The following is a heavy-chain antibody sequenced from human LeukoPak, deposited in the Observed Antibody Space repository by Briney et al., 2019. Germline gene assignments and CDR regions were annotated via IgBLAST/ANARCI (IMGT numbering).Heavy chain of an antibody. V-gene: IGHV3-73*01. CDR2: IRSKANSYAT. CDR3: TRHTAMVLT. CDR1: GFTFSGSA. D-gene: IGHD5-18*01. Sequence: GGSLRLSCAASGFTFSGSAMHWVHQASGKGLEWVGRIRSKANSYATAYAASVKGRFTISRDDSKNTAYLQMNSLKTEDTAVYYCTRHTAMVLTWGQGTLVTVSS. J-gene: IGHJ4*02.